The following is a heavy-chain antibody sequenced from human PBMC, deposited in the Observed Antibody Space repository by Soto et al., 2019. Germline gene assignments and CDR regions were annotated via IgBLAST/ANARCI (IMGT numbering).Heavy chain of an antibody. Sequence: RGSLRLSCAGSGFIFSRYTMYWVRQAPGKGLEWVAVISYDGSNEYYADSVKGRFTISRDNSKDTLYLQMNSLRVDDTAVYYCARKYDSSAYTPIGYWGQGTLVTVSS. J-gene: IGHJ4*02. D-gene: IGHD3-22*01. CDR1: GFIFSRYT. V-gene: IGHV3-30*04. CDR3: ARKYDSSAYTPIGY. CDR2: ISYDGSNE.